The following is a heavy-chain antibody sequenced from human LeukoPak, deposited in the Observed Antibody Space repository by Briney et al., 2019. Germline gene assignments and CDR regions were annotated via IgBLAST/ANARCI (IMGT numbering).Heavy chain of an antibody. CDR1: GFTFSSYS. V-gene: IGHV3-21*01. J-gene: IGHJ4*02. CDR3: ARELYYYDKTVGDY. Sequence: VGSLGLSCAASGFTFSSYSMNWARQAPGKGLEWVSSISSSSSYIYYADSVKGRFTISRDNAKNSLYLQMNSLRAEDTAVYYCARELYYYDKTVGDYWGQGTLVTVST. D-gene: IGHD3-22*01. CDR2: ISSSSSYI.